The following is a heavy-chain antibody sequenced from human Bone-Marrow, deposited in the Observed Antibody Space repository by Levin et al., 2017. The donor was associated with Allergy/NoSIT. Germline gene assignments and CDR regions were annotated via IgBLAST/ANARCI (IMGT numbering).Heavy chain of an antibody. V-gene: IGHV4-59*01. CDR1: GGSISSYY. Sequence: PSETLSLTCTVSGGSISSYYWSWIRQPPGKGLEWIGYIYYSGYTNYNPSLKSRVTISIDTSKNQFSLRLSSVTAADTAVYYCVRDIGVRQNSDSSGYSSSRFVWFDPWGQGTLVTVSS. CDR2: IYYSGYT. J-gene: IGHJ5*02. D-gene: IGHD3-22*01. CDR3: VRDIGVRQNSDSSGYSSSRFVWFDP.